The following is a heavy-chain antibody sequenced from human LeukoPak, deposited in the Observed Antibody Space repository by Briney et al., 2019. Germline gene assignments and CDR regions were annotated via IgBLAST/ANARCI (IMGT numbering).Heavy chain of an antibody. CDR2: TYYRSKWYN. V-gene: IGHV6-1*01. Sequence: SQTLSLTCALSGDSVSTNSAAWNWIRQSPSRGLEWLGRTYYRSKWYNDYAGSVKSRITFNPDTSKNQLSLQLNSVTPEDTAVYYCAREGRDAFDIWGQGTMVTVSS. J-gene: IGHJ3*02. CDR3: AREGRDAFDI. CDR1: GDSVSTNSAA.